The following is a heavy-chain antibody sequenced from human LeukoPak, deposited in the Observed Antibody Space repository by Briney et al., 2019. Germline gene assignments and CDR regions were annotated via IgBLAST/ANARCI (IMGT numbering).Heavy chain of an antibody. J-gene: IGHJ6*03. CDR3: AKCGSYYYYYMDV. V-gene: IGHV4-59*01. CDR2: IYYSGST. D-gene: IGHD1-26*01. Sequence: SETLSLTCTVSGGSISRYYWSWVRQPPAKGLEWIGFIYYSGSTNYNPSLNSRVTISIDTSQNQFSLKLSSVTAADTAVYYCAKCGSYYYYYMDVWGKGTTVTVSS. CDR1: GGSISRYY.